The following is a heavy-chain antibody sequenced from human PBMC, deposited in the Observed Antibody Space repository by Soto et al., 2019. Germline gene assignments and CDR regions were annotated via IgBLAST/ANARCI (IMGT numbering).Heavy chain of an antibody. CDR1: GGTFSSYA. V-gene: IGHV1-69*05. CDR3: ARDAVPGYGDYHLDY. CDR2: IIPIFGTA. J-gene: IGHJ4*02. D-gene: IGHD4-17*01. Sequence: QVQLVQSGAEVKKPGSSVKVSCKASGGTFSSYAISWVRQAPGQGLEWMGGIIPIFGTANYAQKFQGRVTXTTEKSXXTAYMELSSLRSEDTAVYYCARDAVPGYGDYHLDYWGQGTLVTVSS.